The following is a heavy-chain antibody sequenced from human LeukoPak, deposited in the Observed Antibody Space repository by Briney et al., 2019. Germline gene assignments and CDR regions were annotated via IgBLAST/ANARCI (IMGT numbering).Heavy chain of an antibody. CDR3: ARSIAAAASFDY. CDR1: TFTFSNHA. J-gene: IGHJ4*02. D-gene: IGHD6-13*01. CDR2: LNGRGDNR. Sequence: GGSLRLSCEGFTFTFSNHAMTWVRQAPGKGLEWVSSLNGRGDNRYYADSVKGRFTISRDNSKNTLYLQMNSLRAEDTAVYYCARSIAAAASFDYWGQGTLVTVSS. V-gene: IGHV3-23*01.